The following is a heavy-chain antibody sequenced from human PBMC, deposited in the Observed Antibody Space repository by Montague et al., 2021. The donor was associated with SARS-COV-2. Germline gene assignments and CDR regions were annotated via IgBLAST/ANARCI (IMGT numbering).Heavy chain of an antibody. V-gene: IGHV6-1*01. D-gene: IGHD2-15*01. J-gene: IGHJ4*02. CDR1: GDSVSTNSGT. CDR3: ARAERGSCGDGNCYQYFFNY. CDR2: TYYRSEWYS. Sequence: CAISGDSVSTNSGTWNWVRLSPSRGLEWLGRTYYRSEWYSDYSVSVKSRISINPDTSTNQFSLQPNPVTPEDTAVYYCARAERGSCGDGNCYQYFFNYWGQGTLVTVSS.